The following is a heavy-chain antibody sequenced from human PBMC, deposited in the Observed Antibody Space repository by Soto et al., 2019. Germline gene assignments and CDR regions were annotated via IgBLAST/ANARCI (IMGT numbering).Heavy chain of an antibody. CDR3: ARLPDYYDSSGYHPGGY. V-gene: IGHV1-69*13. Sequence: ASVKVSCTASGGTFSSYAISWVRQAPGQGLEWMGGIIPIFGTANYAQKFQGRVTITADESTSTAYMELSSLRSEDTAVYYCARLPDYYDSSGYHPGGYWGQGTLVTVSS. D-gene: IGHD3-22*01. J-gene: IGHJ4*02. CDR1: GGTFSSYA. CDR2: IIPIFGTA.